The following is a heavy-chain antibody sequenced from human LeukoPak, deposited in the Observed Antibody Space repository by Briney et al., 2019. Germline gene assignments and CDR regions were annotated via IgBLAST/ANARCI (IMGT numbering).Heavy chain of an antibody. CDR2: IDGGGGPT. D-gene: IGHD1-1*01. V-gene: IGHV3-23*01. CDR3: AKNSGYNWKYFFDY. J-gene: IGHJ4*02. CDR1: GFTFRNYA. Sequence: GGSLRLSCAASGFTFRNYAMSWVRQAPGKGLERVSVIDGGGGPTYYADSVKGRFTISRDNSKNTLYLQMNSLRAEDVAVYFCAKNSGYNWKYFFDYWGQGTLVTVSS.